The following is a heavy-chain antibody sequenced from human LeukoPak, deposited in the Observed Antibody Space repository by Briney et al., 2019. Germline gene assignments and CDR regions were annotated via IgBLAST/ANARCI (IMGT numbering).Heavy chain of an antibody. J-gene: IGHJ3*02. CDR3: ARDPIYAPPPLAAFDI. Sequence: GGSLRLTCAASGFNFDDYVMSWVRQTPGKGLEWVSSISSSSSYIYYADSVKGRFSISRDNAKKSLYLQMNSLRAEDTAVYYCARDPIYAPPPLAAFDIWGQGTLVTVSS. CDR1: GFNFDDYV. V-gene: IGHV3-21*01. D-gene: IGHD3-16*01. CDR2: ISSSSSYI.